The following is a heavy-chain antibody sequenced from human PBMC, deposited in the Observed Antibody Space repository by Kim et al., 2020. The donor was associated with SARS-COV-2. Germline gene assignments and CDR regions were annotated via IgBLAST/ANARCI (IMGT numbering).Heavy chain of an antibody. J-gene: IGHJ6*02. CDR2: IYYSGST. CDR1: GGSISSSSYY. CDR3: ARLNYYGSGSYFPDWYYGMDV. V-gene: IGHV4-39*01. D-gene: IGHD3-10*01. Sequence: SETLSLTCTVSGGSISSSSYYWGWIRQPPGKGLEWIGSIYYSGSTYYNPSLKSRVTISVDTSKNQFSLKLSSVTAADTAVYYCARLNYYGSGSYFPDWYYGMDVWGQGTTVTVSS.